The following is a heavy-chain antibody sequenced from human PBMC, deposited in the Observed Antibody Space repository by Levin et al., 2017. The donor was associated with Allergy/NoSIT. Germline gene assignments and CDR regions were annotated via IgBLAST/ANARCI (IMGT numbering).Heavy chain of an antibody. CDR2: ISYDGSNK. Sequence: GGSLRLSCAASGFTFSSYAMHWVRQAPGMGLEWVAVISYDGSNKYYADSVKGRFTISRDNSKNTLYLQMNSLRAEDTAVYYCARAAGAIDYWGQGTLVTVSS. V-gene: IGHV3-30*04. CDR3: ARAAGAIDY. J-gene: IGHJ4*02. CDR1: GFTFSSYA. D-gene: IGHD1-26*01.